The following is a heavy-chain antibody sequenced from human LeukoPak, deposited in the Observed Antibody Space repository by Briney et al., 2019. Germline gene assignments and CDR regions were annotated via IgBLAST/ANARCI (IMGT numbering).Heavy chain of an antibody. V-gene: IGHV4-61*02. Sequence: SETLSLTCTVSGGSISSGSYYWSWIRQPAGKGLEWIGRIYTSGSTNYNPSLKSRVTISVDTSKNQFSLKLSSVTAADTAVYYCARSYRSLKYYDSSGYYHPWGQGTLVTVSS. CDR3: ARSYRSLKYYDSSGYYHP. D-gene: IGHD3-22*01. J-gene: IGHJ5*02. CDR2: IYTSGST. CDR1: GGSISSGSYY.